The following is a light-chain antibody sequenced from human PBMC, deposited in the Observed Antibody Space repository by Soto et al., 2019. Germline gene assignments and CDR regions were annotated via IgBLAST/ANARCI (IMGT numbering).Light chain of an antibody. V-gene: IGLV2-14*01. J-gene: IGLJ1*01. CDR2: GVK. CDR3: SSYTTSSFYV. Sequence: QSALTQPASVSGSPGQSITISCTGSGRDIGAYDYVSWYQQHPGKAPKLLIYGVKNRPSGVSYRFSASKSAFTASLTISGLQAEDEAHYYCSSYTTSSFYVFGPGTKLTVL. CDR1: GRDIGAYDY.